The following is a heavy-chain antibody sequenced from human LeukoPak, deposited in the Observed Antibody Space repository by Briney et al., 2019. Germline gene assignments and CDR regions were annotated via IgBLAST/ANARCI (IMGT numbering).Heavy chain of an antibody. J-gene: IGHJ3*01. Sequence: PPGGSLRLSCAASGFTFSSYGMHWVRQAPGKGLEWVSGISWNSGRVDYADSVKGRFTISRDNAKNSLSLQMNGLRAEDTALYYCVKKTRLGEYMVGAFDSWGQGTMVTVSS. CDR2: ISWNSGRV. D-gene: IGHD3-10*01. CDR3: VKKTRLGEYMVGAFDS. V-gene: IGHV3-9*01. CDR1: GFTFSSYG.